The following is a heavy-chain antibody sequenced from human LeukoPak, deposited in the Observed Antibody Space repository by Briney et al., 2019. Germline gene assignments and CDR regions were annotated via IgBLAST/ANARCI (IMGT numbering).Heavy chain of an antibody. Sequence: GGSLRLSCAASGFTFDDYAMHWVRQAPGKGLEWVSGISWNSGSIGYADSVKGRFTISRDNAKNSLYLQMNSLRAEDTALYYCAKDGGYCSGGSCYLGTPFDYWGQGTLVTVSS. J-gene: IGHJ4*02. D-gene: IGHD2-15*01. CDR2: ISWNSGSI. CDR1: GFTFDDYA. V-gene: IGHV3-9*01. CDR3: AKDGGYCSGGSCYLGTPFDY.